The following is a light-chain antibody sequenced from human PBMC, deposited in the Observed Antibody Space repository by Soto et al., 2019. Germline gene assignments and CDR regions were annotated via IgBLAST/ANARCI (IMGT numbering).Light chain of an antibody. J-gene: IGLJ1*01. CDR3: SSYTTSSSYV. V-gene: IGLV2-14*01. CDR1: SSDVGGYIY. Sequence: QSVLTQPASVSGSPGQSTTISCTGTSSDVGGYIYVSWYQQHPGKAPKLMIYDVTSRPSGVSYRFFGSKSGNTASLTISGLQAEDEADHYCSSYTTSSSYVFGAGTKVTVL. CDR2: DVT.